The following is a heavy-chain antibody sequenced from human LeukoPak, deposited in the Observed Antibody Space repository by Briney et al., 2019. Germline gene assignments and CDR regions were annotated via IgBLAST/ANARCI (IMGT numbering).Heavy chain of an antibody. CDR2: IYYSGST. V-gene: IGHV4-39*07. CDR1: GGSISSSSYY. D-gene: IGHD6-13*01. Sequence: PSQTLSLTCTVSGGSISSSSYYWGSIRQPPGKGLEWIGSIYYSGSTYYNPSLKSRVTISVDTSKTQFSLKLSSVTAADTAVYYCARGYSSSWYVHGFGYWGQGTLVTVSS. J-gene: IGHJ4*02. CDR3: ARGYSSSWYVHGFGY.